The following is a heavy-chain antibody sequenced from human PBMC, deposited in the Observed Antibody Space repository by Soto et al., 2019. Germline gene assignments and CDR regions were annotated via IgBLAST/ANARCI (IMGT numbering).Heavy chain of an antibody. CDR2: INAGNGNT. V-gene: IGHV1-3*01. CDR3: ARDRGVVSSSWHGGATFDY. CDR1: GYTFTSYA. Sequence: GASVKVSCKASGYTFTSYAMHWVRQAPGQRLEWMGWINAGNGNTKYSQKFQGRVTITRDTSASTAYMELSSLRSEDTAVYYCARDRGVVSSSWHGGATFDYWGQGTLVTVSS. D-gene: IGHD6-13*01. J-gene: IGHJ4*02.